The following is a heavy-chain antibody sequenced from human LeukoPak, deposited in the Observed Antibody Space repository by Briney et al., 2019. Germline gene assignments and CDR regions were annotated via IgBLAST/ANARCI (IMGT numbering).Heavy chain of an antibody. J-gene: IGHJ6*03. Sequence: PSETLSLTSTVSGASLSSDYWSWIRLPPGKELEWIGYIYTSGTTSYNPSLKSRVTMSVDMSKNHVSLNLTSVTAADTAVYYCARGRGYYYYYYMDVWGKGTTVTVSS. CDR1: GASLSSDY. CDR2: IYTSGTT. V-gene: IGHV4-4*09. CDR3: ARGRGYYYYYYMDV.